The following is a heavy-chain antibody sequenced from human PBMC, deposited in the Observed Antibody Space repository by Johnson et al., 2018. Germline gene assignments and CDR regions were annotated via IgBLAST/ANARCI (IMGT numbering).Heavy chain of an antibody. Sequence: QVQLVQSGGGLVQPGGSLRLSCAASGFTFSSYGMHWVRQAPGKGLEWVAVISYDGSNKYYAASVKGRFTISRDNSKNTLYLQMNSLRAEDTAVYYCAKVLLYYYYMDVWGKGTTVTVSS. D-gene: IGHD2-21*01. J-gene: IGHJ6*03. CDR2: ISYDGSNK. CDR1: GFTFSSYG. V-gene: IGHV3-30*18. CDR3: AKVLLYYYYMDV.